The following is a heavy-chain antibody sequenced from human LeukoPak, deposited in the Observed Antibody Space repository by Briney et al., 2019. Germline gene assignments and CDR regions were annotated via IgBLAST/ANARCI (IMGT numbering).Heavy chain of an antibody. D-gene: IGHD1-26*01. CDR1: GFTFSSYS. Sequence: GGSLRLSCAASGFTFSSYSMNWVRQAPGKGLEWVSYISSSSSTIYDADSVKGRFTISRDNAKNSLYLQMNSLRAEDTAVYYCARDGKTSGSYWGDYYYYMDVWGKGTTVTISS. CDR3: ARDGKTSGSYWGDYYYYMDV. CDR2: ISSSSSTI. V-gene: IGHV3-48*01. J-gene: IGHJ6*03.